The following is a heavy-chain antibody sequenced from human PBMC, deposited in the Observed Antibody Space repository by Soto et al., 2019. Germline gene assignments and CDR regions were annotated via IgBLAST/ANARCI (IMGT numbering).Heavy chain of an antibody. D-gene: IGHD1-26*01. CDR2: FDPEDGET. V-gene: IGHV1-24*01. Sequence: ASVKVSCKVSGYTLTELSMHWVRQAPGKGLEWMGGFDPEDGETIYAQKFQGRVTMTEDTSTDTAYMELSSLRSEDTAVYYCATDKAVGATSEAFDYWGKGTLFTVSS. J-gene: IGHJ4*02. CDR3: ATDKAVGATSEAFDY. CDR1: GYTLTELS.